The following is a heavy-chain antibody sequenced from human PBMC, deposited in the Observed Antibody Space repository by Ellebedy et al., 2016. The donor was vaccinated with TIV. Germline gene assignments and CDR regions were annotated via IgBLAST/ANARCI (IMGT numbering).Heavy chain of an antibody. CDR3: ASDHPNWDGMDA. Sequence: MPSETLSLTCTVPGASVSTTSYYWVGFRQPPGQGQEWIGSFSYIVTTYYNPSLKRRVTISVDTSKNQFSLRLGSVTAADTAVYYCASDHPNWDGMDAWGQGTTVTVSS. D-gene: IGHD2-8*01. J-gene: IGHJ6*02. V-gene: IGHV4-39*07. CDR1: GASVSTTSYY. CDR2: FSYIVTT.